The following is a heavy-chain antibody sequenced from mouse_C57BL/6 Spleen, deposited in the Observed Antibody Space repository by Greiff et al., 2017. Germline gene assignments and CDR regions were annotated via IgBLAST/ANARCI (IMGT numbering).Heavy chain of an antibody. CDR3: ARVSGDFDY. Sequence: EVKLVESGGDLVQPGGSLKLSCAASGFTFSSYGMSWVRQTPDKRLEWVATISSGGSYTSSPDSVKGRFTIFRDNAQNTLYLQMSSLKSEDTAMYYCARVSGDFDYWGQGTTRTVSS. CDR1: GFTFSSYG. CDR2: ISSGGSYT. J-gene: IGHJ2*01. V-gene: IGHV5-6*01. D-gene: IGHD6-2*01.